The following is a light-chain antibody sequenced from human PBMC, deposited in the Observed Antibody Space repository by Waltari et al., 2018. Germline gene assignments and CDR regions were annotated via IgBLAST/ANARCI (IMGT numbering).Light chain of an antibody. CDR2: STN. CDR3: VLYMDSGVWV. V-gene: IGLV8-61*01. Sequence: QTVVTQEPSVSVSPGGTVTLTCALSSCPVSTSFYPRWYQQAQGQATRTLIYSTNTRLCRVPNRFSGSILGNKAALTIAGAQADDEADYYCVLYMDSGVWVFGGGTKLTVL. CDR1: SCPVSTSFY. J-gene: IGLJ3*02.